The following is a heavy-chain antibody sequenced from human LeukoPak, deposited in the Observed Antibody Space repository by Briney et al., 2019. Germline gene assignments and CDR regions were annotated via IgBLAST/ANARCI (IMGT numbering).Heavy chain of an antibody. J-gene: IGHJ6*03. Sequence: PSETLSLTCTVAGGSISSYYWSWIRQPAGKGLEWIGRIYTSGSTNYNPSLKSRVTMSVDTSKNQFSLKLSSVTAADTAVYYCARGHDFWSGYYYYYMDVWGKGTTVTVSS. V-gene: IGHV4-4*07. CDR2: IYTSGST. D-gene: IGHD3-3*01. CDR3: ARGHDFWSGYYYYYMDV. CDR1: GGSISSYY.